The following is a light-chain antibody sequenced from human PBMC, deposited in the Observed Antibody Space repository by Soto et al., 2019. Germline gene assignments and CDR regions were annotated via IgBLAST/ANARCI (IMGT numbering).Light chain of an antibody. CDR2: GAS. CDR3: QQYNVWPWT. J-gene: IGKJ1*01. CDR1: QGVSN. V-gene: IGKV3-15*01. Sequence: ELVMTQSPDTLSVSPGERATLSCRASQGVSNLAWYQQTPGQPPRLLIYGASTRAAGISARFSGSGSGTDFTLTINSLQSEDFAVYYCQQYNVWPWTFGQGTKV.